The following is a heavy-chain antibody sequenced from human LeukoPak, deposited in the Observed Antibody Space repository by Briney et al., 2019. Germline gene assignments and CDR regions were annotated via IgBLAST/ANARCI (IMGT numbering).Heavy chain of an antibody. D-gene: IGHD2-21*01. CDR1: GGSISSSSYY. V-gene: IGHV4-39*07. CDR2: IYYSGST. J-gene: IGHJ4*02. CDR3: ARVGLLALSAPRYFDY. Sequence: SETLSLTCTVSGGSISSSSYYWGWIRQPPGKGLEWIGSIYYSGSTYYNPSLKSRVTISVDTSKNQFSLKLSSVTAADTAVYYCARVGLLALSAPRYFDYSGQGTLVTVFS.